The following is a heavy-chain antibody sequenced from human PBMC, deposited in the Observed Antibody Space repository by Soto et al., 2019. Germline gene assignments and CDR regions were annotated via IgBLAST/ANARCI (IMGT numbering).Heavy chain of an antibody. CDR1: WASFSSNIAA. CDR3: ASDKAPAGYYYGMDV. Sequence: QTLSLTCAISWASFSSNIAACNWIRQSPSRGLEWLGRTYYRSKWYNDYAVSVKSRITINPDTSKNQFSLQLNSVTPEDTAVYYCASDKAPAGYYYGMDVWGQGTTVTVSS. J-gene: IGHJ6*02. D-gene: IGHD6-13*01. CDR2: TYYRSKWYN. V-gene: IGHV6-1*01.